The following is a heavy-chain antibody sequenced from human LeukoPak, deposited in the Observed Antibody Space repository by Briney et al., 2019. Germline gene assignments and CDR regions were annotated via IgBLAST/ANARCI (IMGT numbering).Heavy chain of an antibody. D-gene: IGHD1-26*01. CDR1: GASISSGTDY. J-gene: IGHJ4*02. Sequence: SQTLSLTCNVSGASISSGTDYWSWIRQPAGKGLVWIGRIYTSGSTKYNPSLKSRVTISIDTSKNQFSLKLTSVTAADTTVYHCARESLGPPYYFDYWGQGTLVTVSS. CDR2: IYTSGST. V-gene: IGHV4-61*02. CDR3: ARESLGPPYYFDY.